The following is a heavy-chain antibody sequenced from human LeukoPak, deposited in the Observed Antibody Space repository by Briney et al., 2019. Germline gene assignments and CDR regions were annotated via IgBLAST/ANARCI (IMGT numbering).Heavy chain of an antibody. Sequence: SGTLSLTRAVSGGSINSSNWWSWVRPPPGKGLEWIGETYHSGSTIYNSSLKSRVTISVDTSKNQFSLKLSSVTAADTAVYYCARGYDFLKDWGQGTLVTVSS. CDR2: TYHSGST. J-gene: IGHJ4*02. V-gene: IGHV4-4*02. CDR3: ARGYDFLKD. CDR1: GGSINSSNW. D-gene: IGHD3-9*01.